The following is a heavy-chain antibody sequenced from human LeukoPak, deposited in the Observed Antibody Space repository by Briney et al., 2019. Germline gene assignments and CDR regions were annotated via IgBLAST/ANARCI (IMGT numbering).Heavy chain of an antibody. D-gene: IGHD3-22*01. Sequence: SETLSLTCTVSGGSISSYYWSWIRQPAGKGLEWIGRNYTSGSTNYNPSLKSRVTISVDKSKNQFSLKLSSVTAADTAVYYCAREWSHHYDSSGYLDYWGQGTLVTVSS. J-gene: IGHJ4*02. CDR2: NYTSGST. CDR1: GGSISSYY. CDR3: AREWSHHYDSSGYLDY. V-gene: IGHV4-4*07.